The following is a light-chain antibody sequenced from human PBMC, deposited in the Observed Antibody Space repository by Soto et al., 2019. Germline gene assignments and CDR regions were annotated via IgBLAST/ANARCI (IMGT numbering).Light chain of an antibody. CDR2: DAS. CDR3: QQYSDYPRT. J-gene: IGKJ1*01. V-gene: IGKV1-5*01. CDR1: QSISSQ. Sequence: DIQMTQSPSTLSASVRDRVTITFRASQSISSQLAWYQQKPGKAPKLLIYDASSLESGVPSRFSGSGSGTEFTLTISSLQPDDFATYYCQQYSDYPRTFGQGTKV.